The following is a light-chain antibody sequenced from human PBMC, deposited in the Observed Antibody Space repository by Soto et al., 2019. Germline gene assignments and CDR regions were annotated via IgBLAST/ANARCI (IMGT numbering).Light chain of an antibody. CDR3: KSYDSSLSGLV. CDR1: SSNIGAGYD. Sequence: QSVLTQPPSVSGAPGQRVTISCTGSSSNIGAGYDVHWYQQLPGTAPKLLIYGNSDRPSGVPDRFSGSKSGTSASRAITGLQAEDEADYCCKSYDSSLSGLVFGTGTKVTVL. J-gene: IGLJ1*01. CDR2: GNS. V-gene: IGLV1-40*01.